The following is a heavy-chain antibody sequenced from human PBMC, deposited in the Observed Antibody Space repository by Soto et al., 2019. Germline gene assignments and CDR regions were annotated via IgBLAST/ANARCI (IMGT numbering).Heavy chain of an antibody. V-gene: IGHV3-21*01. CDR3: ARGFVVVPAEGYYFDY. CDR1: GFTFSSYS. CDR2: ISSSSSYI. D-gene: IGHD2-2*01. J-gene: IGHJ4*02. Sequence: EVQLVESGGGLVKPGGSLRLSCAASGFTFSSYSMNWVRQAPGKGLEWVSSISSSSSYIYYADSVKGRFTISRDNAKNSLYLQMNSLRAEDRAVYYCARGFVVVPAEGYYFDYWGQGTLVNVSS.